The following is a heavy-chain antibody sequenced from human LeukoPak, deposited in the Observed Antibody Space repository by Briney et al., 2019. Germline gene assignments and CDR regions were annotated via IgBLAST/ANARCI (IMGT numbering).Heavy chain of an antibody. CDR2: MNPNSGNT. J-gene: IGHJ6*02. CDR3: ASPIYDFWSGYSLYYYYYGMDV. V-gene: IGHV1-8*01. Sequence: ASVKVSCKASGYTFTSYDINWVRQATGQGLEWMGWMNPNSGNTGYAQKFQGRVTMTRNTSISTAYMELSSLRSEDTAVYYCASPIYDFWSGYSLYYYYYGMDVWGQGTTVTVSS. CDR1: GYTFTSYD. D-gene: IGHD3-3*01.